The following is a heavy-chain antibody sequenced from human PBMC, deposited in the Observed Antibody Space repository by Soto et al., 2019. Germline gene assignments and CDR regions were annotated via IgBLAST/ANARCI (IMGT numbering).Heavy chain of an antibody. V-gene: IGHV1-69*12. Sequence: QVQLVQSGAEVRKPGSSVKVSCKASGGTFSNSAITWVRQAPGQGLEWVGGIIPIFGSTNYAQKFQGRVTIAADESTSTAYMELSSPTSEDTAVYYCARDGELRSDFWSGPLGGGWFDPWGQGTLVTVSS. CDR1: GGTFSNSA. J-gene: IGHJ5*02. D-gene: IGHD3-3*01. CDR3: ARDGELRSDFWSGPLGGGWFDP. CDR2: IIPIFGST.